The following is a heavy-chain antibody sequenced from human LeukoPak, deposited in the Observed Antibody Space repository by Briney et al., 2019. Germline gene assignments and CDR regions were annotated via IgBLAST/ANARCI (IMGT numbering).Heavy chain of an antibody. CDR2: IYYSGNT. D-gene: IGHD5-18*01. V-gene: IGHV4-59*01. Sequence: PSETLSLTCTVSGGSISGYYGSWIRQPPGKGLEWIGYIYYSGNTNYNPSLKSRVTISVDTSKNQFSLKLSSVTAADTAVYYCARIVAYGYGYIDYWGHGTLVTVSS. J-gene: IGHJ4*01. CDR1: GGSISGYY. CDR3: ARIVAYGYGYIDY.